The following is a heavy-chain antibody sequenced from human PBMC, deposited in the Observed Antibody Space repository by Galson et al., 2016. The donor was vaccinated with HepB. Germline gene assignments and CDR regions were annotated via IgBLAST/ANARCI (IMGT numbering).Heavy chain of an antibody. D-gene: IGHD2-2*01. CDR3: AVGCCSTINCFSGNSWFVAFDY. CDR2: IYYSGKT. V-gene: IGHV4-39*01. CDR1: GGSISRNNYY. J-gene: IGHJ4*02. Sequence: SETLSLTCTVSGGSISRNNYYWGWIRQPPGKGLEWIGNIYYSGKTYYNPSLKSRLTMSVDTSKNQFSLRLSSVTAADTALYFCAVGCCSTINCFSGNSWFVAFDYWGQATLVTVSS.